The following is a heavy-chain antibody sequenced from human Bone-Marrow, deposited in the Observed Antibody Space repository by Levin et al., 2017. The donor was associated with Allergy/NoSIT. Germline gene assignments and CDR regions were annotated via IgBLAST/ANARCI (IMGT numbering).Heavy chain of an antibody. CDR3: AREGYSSGPDFDY. CDR2: SKDKANTYTP. V-gene: IGHV3-72*01. CDR1: GFTFSDYY. J-gene: IGHJ4*02. Sequence: GGSLRLSYATSGFTFSDYYVDWVRQAPGKGLEWVGRSKDKANTYTPEYAASVKGRFIISRDDSTKSVYLQINSLQGEDSAVYYCAREGYSSGPDFDYWGQGTLVTVSS. D-gene: IGHD6-19*01.